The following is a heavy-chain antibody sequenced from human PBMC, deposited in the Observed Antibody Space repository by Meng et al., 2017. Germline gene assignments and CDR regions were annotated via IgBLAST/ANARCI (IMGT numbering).Heavy chain of an antibody. CDR2: INPNSGGT. D-gene: IGHD3-10*01. CDR1: GYTFTGYY. J-gene: IGHJ4*02. CDR3: AGNLVADYYDSGSYYTFGGRPWYYFDY. Sequence: ASVTVSCKASGYTFTGYYMHWVRQAPGQGLEWMGWINPNSGGTNYEQKFQGRVTMTRDTSISTAYMERGRLRSDDTAVYYCAGNLVADYYDSGSYYTFGGRPWYYFDYWGQGTLVTVSS. V-gene: IGHV1-2*02.